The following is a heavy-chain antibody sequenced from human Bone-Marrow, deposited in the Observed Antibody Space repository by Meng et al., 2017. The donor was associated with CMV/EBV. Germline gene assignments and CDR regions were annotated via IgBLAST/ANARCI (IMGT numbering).Heavy chain of an antibody. CDR2: ISAYNDNT. D-gene: IGHD2-2*01. V-gene: IGHV1-18*01. Sequence: CKASGYTFTSYGISWVRQAPGQGLEWMRWISAYNDNTNYAQKLQGRVTMTTDTSTSTAYMELRSLRSDDTAVYYCASSRRGLTRLFDYWGQGTLVTVSS. J-gene: IGHJ4*02. CDR3: ASSRRGLTRLFDY. CDR1: GYTFTSYG.